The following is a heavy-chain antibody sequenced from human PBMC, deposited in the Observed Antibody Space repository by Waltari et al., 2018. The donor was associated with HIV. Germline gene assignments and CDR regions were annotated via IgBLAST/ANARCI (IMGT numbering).Heavy chain of an antibody. CDR2: CNPNSGGT. CDR3: ARETVAAGTAADY. Sequence: QVQLVQSGAEVKKPGASVKVSCKASGYTFTGYYMHWVRQAPGQGLEWMGWCNPNSGGTNYAQKFQDRVPMTRDTSISTAYMELSSLRSDDTAVYYCARETVAAGTAADYWGQGTLVTVSS. J-gene: IGHJ4*02. V-gene: IGHV1-2*02. CDR1: GYTFTGYY. D-gene: IGHD6-13*01.